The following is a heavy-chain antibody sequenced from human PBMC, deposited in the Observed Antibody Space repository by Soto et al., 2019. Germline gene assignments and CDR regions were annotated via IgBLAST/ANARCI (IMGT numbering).Heavy chain of an antibody. Sequence: GGSLRLSCAASGFSFSSYTMNWVRQAPGKGLEWVSSISSSNTYINYADSVKGRFTISRDNAKSSLYLQMNSLRADDTAVYHCASWSTSSYFWGQGTLVTVSS. CDR1: GFSFSSYT. D-gene: IGHD3-3*01. J-gene: IGHJ4*02. CDR2: ISSSNTYI. CDR3: ASWSTSSYF. V-gene: IGHV3-21*01.